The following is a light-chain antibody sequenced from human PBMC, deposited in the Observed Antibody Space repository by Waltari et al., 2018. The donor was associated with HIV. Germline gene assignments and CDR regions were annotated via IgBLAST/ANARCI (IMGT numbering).Light chain of an antibody. V-gene: IGKV4-1*01. J-gene: IGKJ4*01. CDR2: WAS. CDR1: RSILYSSNNQNY. Sequence: DIVMTQSPNSLAVSLGERATINCRSSRSILYSSNNQNYLAWYQQKPGQSPKVLIYWASTRASGVPDRFSGSGPGTNFSLTISSLQSDDVALYYCQQYYTIGPTFGGGTKVE. CDR3: QQYYTIGPT.